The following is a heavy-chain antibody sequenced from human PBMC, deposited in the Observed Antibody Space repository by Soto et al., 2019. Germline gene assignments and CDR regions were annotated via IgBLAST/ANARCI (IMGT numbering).Heavy chain of an antibody. Sequence: SETLSLTCAVYGGSFSGYYWSWIRQPPGKGLEWIGEINHSGSTNYNPSLKSRVTISVDTSKNQFSLKLSSVTAADTAVYYCARAQSIRGVIIVPYYFDCWGQGTLVTVSS. J-gene: IGHJ4*02. CDR2: INHSGST. D-gene: IGHD3-10*01. V-gene: IGHV4-34*01. CDR1: GGSFSGYY. CDR3: ARAQSIRGVIIVPYYFDC.